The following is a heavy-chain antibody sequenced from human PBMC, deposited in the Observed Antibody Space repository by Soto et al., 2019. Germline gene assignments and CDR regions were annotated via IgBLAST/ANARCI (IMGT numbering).Heavy chain of an antibody. D-gene: IGHD5-18*01. CDR1: GFTFSSYG. CDR3: AKDSYVDTAMAF. CDR2: ISYDGSNK. V-gene: IGHV3-30*18. J-gene: IGHJ3*01. Sequence: GGSLRLSCAASGFTFSSYGMHWVRQAPGKGLEWVAVISYDGSNKYYADSVKGRFTISRDNSKNTLYLQMNSLRAEDTAVYYCAKDSYVDTAMAFWGQGTMVTVS.